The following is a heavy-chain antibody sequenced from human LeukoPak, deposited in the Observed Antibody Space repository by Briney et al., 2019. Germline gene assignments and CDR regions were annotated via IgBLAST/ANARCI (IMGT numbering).Heavy chain of an antibody. V-gene: IGHV4-39*07. J-gene: IGHJ4*02. CDR1: GGSISSSSYY. D-gene: IGHD3-22*01. CDR3: ARVGNYYDSSGYSI. Sequence: PSETLSLTCTVSGGSISSSSYYWGWIRQPPGKGLEWIGSIYYSGSTYYNPSLKSRVTISVDTSKNQFSLKLSSVTAADTAVYHCARVGNYYDSSGYSIWGQGTLVTVSS. CDR2: IYYSGST.